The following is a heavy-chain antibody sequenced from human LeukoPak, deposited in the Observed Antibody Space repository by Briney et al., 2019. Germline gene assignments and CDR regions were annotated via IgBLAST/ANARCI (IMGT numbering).Heavy chain of an antibody. D-gene: IGHD5-18*01. V-gene: IGHV3-53*01. Sequence: PGGSLRLSCAASGFTVISNYMSWVRQAPGKGLERVSVIYSGGSTYYADSVKGRFTISRDNSKNTLYLQMNSLRAEDTAVYYCARSLSHTAMAVLYWGQGTLVTVSS. CDR1: GFTVISNY. CDR3: ARSLSHTAMAVLY. CDR2: IYSGGST. J-gene: IGHJ4*02.